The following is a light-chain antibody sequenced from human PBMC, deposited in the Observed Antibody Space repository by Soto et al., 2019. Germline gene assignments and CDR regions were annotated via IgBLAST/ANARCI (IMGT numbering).Light chain of an antibody. CDR1: QSLINF. CDR2: AAS. V-gene: IGKV3-15*01. Sequence: IVLTQSPATLSLSPGERATLSCRASQSLINFVAWYQHKPGQPPRLLIYAASTRATGIPARFSGSGSGTEFTLTIGSLQSEDFAAYYCQHYNTWARTFGQGTKVDIK. J-gene: IGKJ1*01. CDR3: QHYNTWART.